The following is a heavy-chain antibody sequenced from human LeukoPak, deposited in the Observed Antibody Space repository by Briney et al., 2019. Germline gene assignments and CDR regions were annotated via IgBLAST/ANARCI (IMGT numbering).Heavy chain of an antibody. CDR1: GFTFSSYE. Sequence: GGSLRLSCAASGFTFSSYEMNWVRQAPGKGLEWVANIKQDGREKYYVDSVKGRFTISRDNAKNSLYLQVNSLRAEDTAVYYCARLRNYAFDIWGQGTMVTVSS. J-gene: IGHJ3*02. CDR3: ARLRNYAFDI. V-gene: IGHV3-7*01. CDR2: IKQDGREK. D-gene: IGHD5-24*01.